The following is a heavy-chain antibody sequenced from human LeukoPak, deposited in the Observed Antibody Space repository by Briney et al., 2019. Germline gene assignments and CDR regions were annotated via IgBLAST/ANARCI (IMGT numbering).Heavy chain of an antibody. CDR3: ARDQYDTWSRRGNFDS. V-gene: IGHV3-7*03. CDR1: GFTFSSYW. J-gene: IGHJ4*02. D-gene: IGHD3-3*01. CDR2: IKQDGSEK. Sequence: GGSLRLSCAASGFTFSSYWMSWVRQAPGKGLEWVANIKQDGSEKNYVDSVKGRFTIFRDNTKNSLYLQMNSLRAEDTAVFYCARDQYDTWSRRGNFDSWGQGTLVIVSS.